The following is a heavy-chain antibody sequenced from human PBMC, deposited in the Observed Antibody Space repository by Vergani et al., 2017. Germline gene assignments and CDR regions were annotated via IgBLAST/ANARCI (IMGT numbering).Heavy chain of an antibody. CDR1: GFTFSSYA. D-gene: IGHD3-22*01. J-gene: IGHJ3*01. V-gene: IGHV3-23*01. CDR3: AKETYYYDSSGLRGDAFDF. CDR2: ISGSGGST. Sequence: EVQLLESGGGLVQPGGSLRLSCAASGFTFSSYAMSWVRQAPGKGLEWVSAISGSGGSTYYADSVKGRFTISRDNSKNTLYLQMNSLRAEDTAVYYCAKETYYYDSSGLRGDAFDFWGQGTMVTVSS.